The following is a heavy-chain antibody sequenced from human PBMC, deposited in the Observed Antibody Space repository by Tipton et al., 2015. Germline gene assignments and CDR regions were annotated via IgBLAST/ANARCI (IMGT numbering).Heavy chain of an antibody. CDR3: VKGPDYYDSSGYYRFDY. CDR2: ISYDGDNK. D-gene: IGHD3-22*01. Sequence: SLRLSCATSGFVFSSYGMHWVRQAPGKGLEWVAVISYDGDNKYYADSVKGRFTISRDNSKNTLYLQMNSLRAEDTAVYYCVKGPDYYDSSGYYRFDYWGQGTLVTVSS. V-gene: IGHV3-30*18. J-gene: IGHJ4*02. CDR1: GFVFSSYG.